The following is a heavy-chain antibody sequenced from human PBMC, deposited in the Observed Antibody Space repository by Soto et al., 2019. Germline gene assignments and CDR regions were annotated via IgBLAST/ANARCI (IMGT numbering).Heavy chain of an antibody. Sequence: QEQLQESGPGLVKPSETLSLTCTVSGDSVSSSSYYWGWIRQPPGKGLEWIGSVYYSGSTYYNPSLKSRATRSVDTPKNQFYLNLTSVTTADMAVYHCARTTSVTRGWFDPSGQGTLVTVSS. CDR2: VYYSGST. J-gene: IGHJ5*02. CDR1: GDSVSSSSYY. CDR3: ARTTSVTRGWFDP. D-gene: IGHD1-1*01. V-gene: IGHV4-39*01.